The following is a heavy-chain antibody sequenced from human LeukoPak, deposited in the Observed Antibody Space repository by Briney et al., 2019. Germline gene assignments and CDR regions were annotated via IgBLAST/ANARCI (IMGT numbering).Heavy chain of an antibody. Sequence: KPSETLSLTCTVSGGSISSYYWSWIRQPPGKGLEWIGYIYYSGSTNYNPSLKSRVTISVDTSKNQFSLKLSSVTAADTAVYYCARRKGYSSVPYYFDYWGQGTLVTVSS. J-gene: IGHJ4*02. V-gene: IGHV4-59*12. D-gene: IGHD6-25*01. CDR1: GGSISSYY. CDR3: ARRKGYSSVPYYFDY. CDR2: IYYSGST.